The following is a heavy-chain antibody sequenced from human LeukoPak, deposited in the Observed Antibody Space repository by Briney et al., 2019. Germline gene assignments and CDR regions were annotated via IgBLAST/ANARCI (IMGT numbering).Heavy chain of an antibody. D-gene: IGHD2-2*01. CDR3: AKMGGGSVYQLLWDNYGDYADY. J-gene: IGHJ4*02. CDR2: ISGSGGST. V-gene: IGHV3-23*01. Sequence: GGSLRLACSAAGFTVISYAAGWARQARGKWLEWVSSISGSGGSTYYADYVNGRSNVSRDNSKITLYLQIHSVRAEDTPVYYCAKMGGGSVYQLLWDNYGDYADYWGQGTLVTVSS. CDR1: GFTVISYA.